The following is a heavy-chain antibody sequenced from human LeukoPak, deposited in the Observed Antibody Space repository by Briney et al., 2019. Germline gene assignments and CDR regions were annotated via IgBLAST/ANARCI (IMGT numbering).Heavy chain of an antibody. J-gene: IGHJ3*02. D-gene: IGHD5-18*01. Sequence: SVKVSCKASGGTFSSYAISWVRQAPGQGLEWMGGIIPIFGTANYAQKFQGRVTITADESTSTAYMELSSLRSEDTAVYYCARGRTAMVGYDAFDIWGQGTMVTVSS. V-gene: IGHV1-69*13. CDR1: GGTFSSYA. CDR2: IIPIFGTA. CDR3: ARGRTAMVGYDAFDI.